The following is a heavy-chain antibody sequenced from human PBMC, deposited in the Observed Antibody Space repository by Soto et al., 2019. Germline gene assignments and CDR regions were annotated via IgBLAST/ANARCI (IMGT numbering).Heavy chain of an antibody. J-gene: IGHJ4*02. CDR2: ISAYNGNT. Sequence: QVQLVQSGAEVKKPGASVKVSCKASGYTFTNYGFSWVRQAPGQGLEWMGWISAYNGNTNYAQKLQGRVTMTTDTSTITAYMELRSLRYDDTAVYYCARHYDSTGYNFDYWGQGTLVTVSS. CDR1: GYTFTNYG. CDR3: ARHYDSTGYNFDY. D-gene: IGHD3-22*01. V-gene: IGHV1-18*04.